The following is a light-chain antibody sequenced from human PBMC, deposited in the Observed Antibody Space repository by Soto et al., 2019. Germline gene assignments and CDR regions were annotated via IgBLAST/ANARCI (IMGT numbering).Light chain of an antibody. CDR1: QSVSSS. J-gene: IGKJ1*01. Sequence: EIVMTQSPATLSVSPGERATLSFRASQSVSSSLAWYQQKPGQAPRLLIYGASTRATGIPARFSGSGSGTEFTLTISSLQSEDLAVYYCQQYNNWWTFGQGTKVDI. CDR2: GAS. V-gene: IGKV3-15*01. CDR3: QQYNNWWT.